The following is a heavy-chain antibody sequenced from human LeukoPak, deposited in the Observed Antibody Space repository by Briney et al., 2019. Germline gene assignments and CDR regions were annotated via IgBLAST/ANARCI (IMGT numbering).Heavy chain of an antibody. D-gene: IGHD5-18*01. J-gene: IGHJ6*03. CDR3: ARGREIQLWKAYYYYMDV. CDR2: IIPIFGTA. CDR1: GGTFSSYA. Sequence: SVKVSCKASGGTFSSYAISWVRQAPGQGLEWMGGIIPIFGTANYAQKFQGRVTITTDESTSTAYMELSSLRSEDTAVYYCARGREIQLWKAYYYYMDVWGKGTTVTVSS. V-gene: IGHV1-69*05.